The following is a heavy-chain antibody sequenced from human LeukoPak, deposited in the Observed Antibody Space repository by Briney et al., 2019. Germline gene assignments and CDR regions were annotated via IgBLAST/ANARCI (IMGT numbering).Heavy chain of an antibody. CDR2: IYYSGST. V-gene: IGHV4-59*08. J-gene: IGHJ5*02. CDR3: ARHNIVVVPAAMGSWFDP. Sequence: SETLSLTRTVSGGSISSYYWSWIRQPPGKGLEWIGYIYYSGSTNYNPSLKSRVTISVDTSKNQFSLKLSSVTAADTAVYYCARHNIVVVPAAMGSWFDPWGQGTLVTVSS. D-gene: IGHD2-2*01. CDR1: GGSISSYY.